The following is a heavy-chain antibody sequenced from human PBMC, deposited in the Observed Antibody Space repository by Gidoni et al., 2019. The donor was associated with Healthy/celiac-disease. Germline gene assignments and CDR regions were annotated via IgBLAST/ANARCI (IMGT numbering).Heavy chain of an antibody. CDR3: AKGSDYDILTGYDI. J-gene: IGHJ4*02. Sequence: EMQLLESGGGLVQPGGSLRLSCAASGFAFCSYAMSWVRQAAGKGLEWVSAISGSGCSTYYADAVKGRFTIARDNSKNMLYLQMNSLSAEDTAVYYCAKGSDYDILTGYDIWGQGTLVTVSS. D-gene: IGHD3-9*01. V-gene: IGHV3-23*01. CDR1: GFAFCSYA. CDR2: ISGSGCST.